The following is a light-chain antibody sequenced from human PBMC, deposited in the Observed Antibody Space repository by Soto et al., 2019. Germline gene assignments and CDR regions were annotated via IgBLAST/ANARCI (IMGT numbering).Light chain of an antibody. CDR3: QSYDSSLSGYV. CDR1: SSNIGAGHD. CDR2: GNS. V-gene: IGLV1-40*01. J-gene: IGLJ1*01. Sequence: QSVLTQPPSVSGAPGQRVTISCTGSSSNIGAGHDVHWYQQLPGTAPKFLIYGNSNRPSGVPDRFSGPKSGTSASLAITGLQTEDEADYYCQSYDSSLSGYVFGTGTKV.